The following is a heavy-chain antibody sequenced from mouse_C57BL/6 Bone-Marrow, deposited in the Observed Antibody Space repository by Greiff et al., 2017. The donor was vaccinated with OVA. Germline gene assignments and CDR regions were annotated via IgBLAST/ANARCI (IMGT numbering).Heavy chain of an antibody. Sequence: EVKLMESGGGLVQPGGSLSLSCAASGFTFTDYYMSWVRQPPGKALEWLGFIRNKANGYTTEYSASVKGRFTISRDNSQSILYLQMNALRAEDSATYYCARYEGIYYDYDGRFAYWGQGTLVTVSA. D-gene: IGHD2-4*01. J-gene: IGHJ3*01. CDR3: ARYEGIYYDYDGRFAY. CDR2: IRNKANGYTT. V-gene: IGHV7-3*01. CDR1: GFTFTDYY.